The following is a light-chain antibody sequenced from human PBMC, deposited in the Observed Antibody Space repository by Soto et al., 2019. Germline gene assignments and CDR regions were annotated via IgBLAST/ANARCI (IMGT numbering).Light chain of an antibody. J-gene: IGLJ1*01. Sequence: ALAQPGSVCGSPGQSITISCTGTSSDVGSYNLVSWYQQHPIKAPKLMIYEGSKRPSGVSNRFSGSKSGNTASLTISGLQAEDEADYYCCSYAGSSTYVFGTGTKVTVL. CDR3: CSYAGSSTYV. V-gene: IGLV2-23*01. CDR2: EGS. CDR1: SSDVGSYNL.